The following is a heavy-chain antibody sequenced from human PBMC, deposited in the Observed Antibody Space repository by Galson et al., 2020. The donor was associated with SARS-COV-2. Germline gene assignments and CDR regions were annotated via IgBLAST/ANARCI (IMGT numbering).Heavy chain of an antibody. CDR2: ISSSSSYI. V-gene: IGHV3-21*01. CDR1: GFTFSSYS. Sequence: PGGSLRLSCAASGFTFSSYSMNWVRQAPGKGLEWVSSISSSSSYIYYADSVKGRFTLSRDNAKNSLYLQMNSLRAEDTAVYYCARDHHVSAVFDYWGQGTLVTVSS. J-gene: IGHJ4*02. CDR3: ARDHHVSAVFDY.